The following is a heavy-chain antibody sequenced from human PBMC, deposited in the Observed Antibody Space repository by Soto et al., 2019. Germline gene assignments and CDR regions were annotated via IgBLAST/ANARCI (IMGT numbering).Heavy chain of an antibody. V-gene: IGHV4-31*03. D-gene: IGHD1-7*01. Sequence: QVQLQESGPGLVKPSQTLSLTCTVPGGSISSGGYYWSWMRQHPGKGLEGIGYIYYSGSTYYNPSLKSRVTISVDTSKNQFSLKLSSVTAADTAVYYCARDNWNYVSGWFDPWGQGTLVTVSS. CDR2: IYYSGST. J-gene: IGHJ5*02. CDR1: GGSISSGGYY. CDR3: ARDNWNYVSGWFDP.